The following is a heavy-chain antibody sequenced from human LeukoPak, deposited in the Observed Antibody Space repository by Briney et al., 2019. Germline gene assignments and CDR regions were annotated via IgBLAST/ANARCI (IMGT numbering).Heavy chain of an antibody. CDR2: INPHSGGT. Sequence: VASVKVSCKASGYTFTGYYIHWVRQAPGQGLEWMGWINPHSGGTNYAQKFQGGVTMTRDTSITTAYMELSSLRSDDTAVYYCARDNGGTAMAYYYYYYMDVWGKGTTVIISS. V-gene: IGHV1-2*02. CDR1: GYTFTGYY. CDR3: ARDNGGTAMAYYYYYYMDV. J-gene: IGHJ6*03. D-gene: IGHD5-18*01.